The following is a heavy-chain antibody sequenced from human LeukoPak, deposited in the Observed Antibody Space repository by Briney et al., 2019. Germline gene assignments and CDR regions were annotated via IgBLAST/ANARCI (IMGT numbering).Heavy chain of an antibody. V-gene: IGHV4-59*01. CDR2: IYYSGST. CDR1: GGSISSYY. J-gene: IGHJ4*02. CDR3: ARVYSSGSDY. Sequence: SETLSLTCTVSGGSISSYYWSWIRQPPGKGLEWIGYIYYSGSTNYNPSLKSRVTISVDTSENQFSLKLSSVTAADTAVYYCARVYSSGSDYWGQGTLVTVSS. D-gene: IGHD6-19*01.